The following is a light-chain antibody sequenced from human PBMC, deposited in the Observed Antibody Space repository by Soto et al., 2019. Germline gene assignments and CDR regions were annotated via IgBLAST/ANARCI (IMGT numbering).Light chain of an antibody. J-gene: IGLJ3*02. CDR2: EVS. CDR3: SSYTSSSTRV. Sequence: QSALTQPASVSGSPGPSITISCTGTSSDVGGYNYVSWYQQHPGKAPKLMIYEVSNRHSGVSNRFSGSKSGNTASLTISGLQCEDEADYYCSSYTSSSTRVFVGGTTLTVL. CDR1: SSDVGGYNY. V-gene: IGLV2-14*01.